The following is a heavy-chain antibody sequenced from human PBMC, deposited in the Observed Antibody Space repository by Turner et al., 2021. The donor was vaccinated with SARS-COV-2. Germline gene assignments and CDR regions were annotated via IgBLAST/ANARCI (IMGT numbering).Heavy chain of an antibody. CDR2: VSYDGSNK. Sequence: QVQLVESGGGVVQPGRSLRLSCEAHGFTFTTYAMHWVRQAPGKGLEWVAVVSYDGSNKYYADSVKGRFTISRDNSKNTLYLQMNSLRAEDTAVYYCARAGWDLLPFDAFDIWGQGTMVTISS. J-gene: IGHJ3*02. CDR3: ARAGWDLLPFDAFDI. CDR1: GFTFTTYA. D-gene: IGHD1-26*01. V-gene: IGHV3-30-3*01.